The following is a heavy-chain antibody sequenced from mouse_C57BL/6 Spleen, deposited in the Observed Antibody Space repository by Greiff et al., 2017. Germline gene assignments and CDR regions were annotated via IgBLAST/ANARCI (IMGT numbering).Heavy chain of an antibody. CDR3: TRGGNYVYYYAMDY. CDR2: ISSGGDYI. D-gene: IGHD2-1*01. J-gene: IGHJ4*01. Sequence: EVHLVESGEGLVKPGGSLKLSCAASGFTFSSYAMSWVRQTPEKRLEWVAYISSGGDYIYYADTVKGRFTISRDNARNTLYLQMSSLKSEDTAMYYCTRGGNYVYYYAMDYWGQGTSVTVSS. V-gene: IGHV5-9-1*02. CDR1: GFTFSSYA.